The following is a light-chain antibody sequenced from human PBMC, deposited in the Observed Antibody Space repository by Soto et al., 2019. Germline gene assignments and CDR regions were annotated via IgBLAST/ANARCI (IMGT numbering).Light chain of an antibody. CDR3: QQLYSYPYT. CDR2: AAS. Sequence: DIQLTQSPSFLSASVGDRVTITCRASQGISSYLAWYQQKPGKAPKLLLYAASTLQSGVPSRFSGSGSGTEFTLTISSLQPEDFATYYCQQLYSYPYTFGQGTKLEIK. V-gene: IGKV1-9*01. J-gene: IGKJ2*01. CDR1: QGISSY.